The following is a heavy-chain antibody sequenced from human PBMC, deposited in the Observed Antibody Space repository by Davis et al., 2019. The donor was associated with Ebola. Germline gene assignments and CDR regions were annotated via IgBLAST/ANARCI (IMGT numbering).Heavy chain of an antibody. CDR2: IYWDDDK. CDR1: GFSLSEYGVG. CDR3: AHRRITETTDYGMDV. Sequence: SGPTLVKPTETLTLTCTVSGFSLSEYGVGVSRIRQPPGKALEWLALIYWDDDKRYSPSLKSRLTITKDTSKNQVVLTMTNMDPVDTATYYCAHRRITETTDYGMDVWGQGTTVTVSS. J-gene: IGHJ6*02. D-gene: IGHD1-7*01. V-gene: IGHV2-5*02.